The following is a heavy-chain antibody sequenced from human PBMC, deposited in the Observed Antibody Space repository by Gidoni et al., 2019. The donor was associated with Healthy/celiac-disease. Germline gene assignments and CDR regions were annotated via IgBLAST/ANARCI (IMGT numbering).Heavy chain of an antibody. J-gene: IGHJ5*02. V-gene: IGHV3-23*01. CDR1: GFTFSSYA. D-gene: IGHD2-8*01. Sequence: EVQLLESGGGLVQPGGSLRLSCSASGFTFSSYAMSWVRQAPGKGLEWVAAISGSGGSTYYADSVKGRFTISRDNSKNTLYLQMNSLRAEDTAVYYCARGMLYNWFDPWGQGTLVTVSS. CDR2: ISGSGGST. CDR3: ARGMLYNWFDP.